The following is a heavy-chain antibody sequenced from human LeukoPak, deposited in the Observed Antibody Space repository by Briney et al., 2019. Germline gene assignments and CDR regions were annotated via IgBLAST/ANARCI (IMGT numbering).Heavy chain of an antibody. CDR1: GFTFSSYE. D-gene: IGHD6-19*01. J-gene: IGHJ4*02. CDR2: ISSSGSTI. CDR3: ARTIAVAAHFDY. Sequence: GGSLRLSCAASGFTFSSYEMNWVRQAPGKGLEWVSYISSSGSTIYYADSVKGRFTISRDNAKNSLYLQMNSLRAEDTAVHYCARTIAVAAHFDYWGQGTLVTVSS. V-gene: IGHV3-48*03.